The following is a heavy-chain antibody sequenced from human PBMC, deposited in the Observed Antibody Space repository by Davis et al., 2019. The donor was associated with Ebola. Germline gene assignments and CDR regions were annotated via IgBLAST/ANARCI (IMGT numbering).Heavy chain of an antibody. D-gene: IGHD1-26*01. CDR2: ISGSGGSK. CDR1: GFTFSSYA. J-gene: IGHJ4*02. CDR3: STGSYPREY. V-gene: IGHV3-23*01. Sequence: GESLKISCAASGFTFSSYAMSWVRQAPGKGLEWVSAISGSGGSKYYADSVKGRFTISRDNSKNTLYLQMNSLKTEDTAVYYCSTGSYPREYWGQGTLVTVSS.